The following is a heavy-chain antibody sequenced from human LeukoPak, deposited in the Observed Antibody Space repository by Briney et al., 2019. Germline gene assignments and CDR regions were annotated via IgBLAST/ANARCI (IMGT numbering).Heavy chain of an antibody. J-gene: IGHJ4*02. V-gene: IGHV3-21*01. CDR1: GFTFSSYS. Sequence: GGSLRLSCAASGFTFSSYSMNWVRQAPGKGLEWVSSISSSSSYIYYADSVKGRFTISRDNAKNSLYLQMNSLRAEDTAVYYRARDALTYYYDSSGYYRNDYWGQGTLVTVSS. CDR2: ISSSSSYI. CDR3: ARDALTYYYDSSGYYRNDY. D-gene: IGHD3-22*01.